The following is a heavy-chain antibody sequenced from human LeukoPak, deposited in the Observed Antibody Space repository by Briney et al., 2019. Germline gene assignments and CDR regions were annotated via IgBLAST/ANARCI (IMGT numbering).Heavy chain of an antibody. J-gene: IGHJ4*02. D-gene: IGHD4-23*01. Sequence: GGSLRLSCTASKFTFSGYDMHWVRQAPGKGLEWVAVISYDGGSKHYADSVKGRFTISRDNSKNTLYLQMNSLRAEDTAVYYCAKDLGDYGGNSDLNYWGQGTLVTVSS. V-gene: IGHV3-30*18. CDR3: AKDLGDYGGNSDLNY. CDR2: ISYDGGSK. CDR1: KFTFSGYD.